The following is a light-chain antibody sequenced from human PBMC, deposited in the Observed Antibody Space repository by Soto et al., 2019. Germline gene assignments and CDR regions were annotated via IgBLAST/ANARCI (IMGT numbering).Light chain of an antibody. Sequence: EIVRTQSPSTLCFCPGGIASLSCRASQSVSSNLAWYQQKPGQAPRLLIYGTSTRATGIPARFSGSGSGTEFTLTISSLQSEDFAVYYCQQYNNWPLTFGGGTKVDTK. CDR1: QSVSSN. CDR2: GTS. CDR3: QQYNNWPLT. V-gene: IGKV3-15*01. J-gene: IGKJ4*01.